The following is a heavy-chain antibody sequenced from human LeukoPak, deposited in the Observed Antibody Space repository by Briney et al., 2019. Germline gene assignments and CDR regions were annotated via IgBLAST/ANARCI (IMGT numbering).Heavy chain of an antibody. CDR1: GYTFTGYY. D-gene: IGHD3-16*01. J-gene: IGHJ5*02. Sequence: VASVKVSCKASGYTFTGYYIHWVRQAPGQGLEWMGWISPKRGDTIYAQKFQGRVAMTRDTSISTAYMELNRLRSDDTAVYYCARGGEEYNWFDPWGQGTLVTVSP. CDR2: ISPKRGDT. V-gene: IGHV1-2*02. CDR3: ARGGEEYNWFDP.